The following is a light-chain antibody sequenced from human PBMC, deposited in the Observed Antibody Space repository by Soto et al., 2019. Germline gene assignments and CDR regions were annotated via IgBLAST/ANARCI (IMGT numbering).Light chain of an antibody. J-gene: IGKJ5*01. CDR2: KAS. V-gene: IGKV1-5*03. CDR1: QSISSW. CDR3: QQYNSYPIA. Sequence: DIQMIQSPSTLSASVGDRVTITCRASQSISSWLAWYQQKPGKAPKLLIYKASSLESGVPSRFSGSGSGTEFTLTISSLQPDDFATYYCQQYNSYPIAFGQGTRLE.